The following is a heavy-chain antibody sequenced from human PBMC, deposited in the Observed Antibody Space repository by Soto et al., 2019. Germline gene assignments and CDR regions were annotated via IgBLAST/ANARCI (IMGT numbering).Heavy chain of an antibody. V-gene: IGHV4-34*01. CDR2: INHSGST. D-gene: IGHD6-13*01. CDR3: ARGYPGIAAAGPNNWFDP. CDR1: GGSFSGYY. Sequence: SETLSLTCAVYGGSFSGYYWSWIRQPPGKGLEWIGEINHSGSTNHNPSLKSRVTISVDTSKNQFSLKLSSVTAADTAVYYCARGYPGIAAAGPNNWFDPWGQGTLVTVSS. J-gene: IGHJ5*02.